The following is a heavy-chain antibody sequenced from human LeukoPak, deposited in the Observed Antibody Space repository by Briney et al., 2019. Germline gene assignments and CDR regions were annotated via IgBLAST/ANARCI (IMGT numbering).Heavy chain of an antibody. D-gene: IGHD3-10*01. CDR1: GFTFSSYG. CDR2: IWYDGSNK. J-gene: IGHJ4*02. CDR3: ARALGRGSGSYIDY. V-gene: IGHV3-33*01. Sequence: PGRSLRLSCAASGFTFSSYGMHWVRQAPGRGLEWVAVIWYDGSNKYYADSVKGRFIISRDNSKNTLYLQMNSLRAEDTAVYYCARALGRGSGSYIDYWGQGTLVTVSS.